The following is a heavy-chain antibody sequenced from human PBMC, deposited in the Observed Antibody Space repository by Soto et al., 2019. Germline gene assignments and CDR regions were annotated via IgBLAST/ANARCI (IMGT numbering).Heavy chain of an antibody. V-gene: IGHV3-23*01. J-gene: IGHJ6*03. D-gene: IGHD2-15*01. CDR3: AKAPHRYSDGSCYLFNYYYYMDV. Sequence: GGSLRLSCAASGFTFSSYAMSWVRQAPGKGLEWVSAISGSGGSTYYADSVKGRFTISRDNSKNTLYLQMNSLRAEDTAVYYCAKAPHRYSDGSCYLFNYYYYMDVWGKGTKVTVSS. CDR2: ISGSGGST. CDR1: GFTFSSYA.